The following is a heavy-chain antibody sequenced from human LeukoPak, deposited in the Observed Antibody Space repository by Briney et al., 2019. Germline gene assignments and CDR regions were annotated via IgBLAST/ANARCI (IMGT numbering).Heavy chain of an antibody. J-gene: IGHJ4*02. D-gene: IGHD3-10*01. Sequence: SETLSLTCTVSGGSISSGSYYWSWIRQPAGKGLEWIGRFYTSGSTNYNPSLKSRVTISVDTSKNQFSLKLSSVTAADTAVYYCARAGVGSGSYYPNWGQGTLVTVSS. V-gene: IGHV4-61*02. CDR1: GGSISSGSYY. CDR3: ARAGVGSGSYYPN. CDR2: FYTSGST.